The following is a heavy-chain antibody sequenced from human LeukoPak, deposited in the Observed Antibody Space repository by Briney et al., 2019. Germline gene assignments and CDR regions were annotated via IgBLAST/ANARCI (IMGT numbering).Heavy chain of an antibody. CDR2: INHSGST. Sequence: TSETLSLTCAVYGGSFSGYYWSWIRQPPGKGLEWIGEINHSGSTNYNPSLKSRVTISVDTSKNQFSLKLSSVTAADTAVYYCARRRSSSKWYNWFDPWGQGTLVTVSS. V-gene: IGHV4-34*01. CDR3: ARRRSSSKWYNWFDP. CDR1: GGSFSGYY. J-gene: IGHJ5*02. D-gene: IGHD6-6*01.